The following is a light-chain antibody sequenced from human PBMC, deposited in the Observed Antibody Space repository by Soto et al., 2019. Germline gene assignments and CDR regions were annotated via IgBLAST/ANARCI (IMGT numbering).Light chain of an antibody. J-gene: IGKJ2*01. CDR1: QSVSSY. CDR3: QQRSNRPPYT. Sequence: EIVLTQSPATLSLSPGERAPLSCRASQSVSSYLAWYQQKPGQAPRLLIYDASNRATGIPARFSGSGSGAEFTLAISSLEPEDFAVYYCQQRSNRPPYTFGQGTKLEIK. CDR2: DAS. V-gene: IGKV3-11*01.